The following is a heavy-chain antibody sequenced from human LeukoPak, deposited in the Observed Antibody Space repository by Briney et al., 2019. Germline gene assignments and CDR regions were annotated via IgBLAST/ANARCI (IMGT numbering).Heavy chain of an antibody. J-gene: IGHJ4*02. CDR3: ARVWYQAKIPAAPNGGYYFDY. V-gene: IGHV1-8*03. CDR2: MNPNSGNT. CDR1: GYTFTSYD. Sequence: ASVKVSCKASGYTFTSYDINWVRQATGQGLEWMGWMNPNSGNTGYAQKFQGRVTITRNTSISTAYMELSKLRSDDTAVYYCARVWYQAKIPAAPNGGYYFDYWGQGTLVTVSS. D-gene: IGHD2-2*01.